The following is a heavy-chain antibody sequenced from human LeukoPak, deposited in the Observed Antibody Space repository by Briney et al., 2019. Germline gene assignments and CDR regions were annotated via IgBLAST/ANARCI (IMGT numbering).Heavy chain of an antibody. V-gene: IGHV3-73*01. CDR1: GFTFSGSA. CDR2: IRSRANSYAT. CDR3: TRLSAGAPLLGDN. D-gene: IGHD1-26*01. J-gene: IGHJ4*02. Sequence: GSLRLSCAASGFTFSGSAMYWVRQASGKGLEWVGHIRSRANSYATLYGASVKGRFTISRDDSKNTAYLQMNSLKTEDTAVYYCTRLSAGAPLLGDNWGQGTLVIVSS.